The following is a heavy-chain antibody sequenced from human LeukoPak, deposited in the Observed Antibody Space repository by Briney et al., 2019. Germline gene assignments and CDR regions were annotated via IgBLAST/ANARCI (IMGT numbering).Heavy chain of an antibody. V-gene: IGHV3-23*01. J-gene: IGHJ5*02. CDR3: AKFAWGLVHDTNWFDP. Sequence: GGSLRLSCAASGFTFSAYAMNWVRQAPGKGLEWVSTISHTAGSTYYADSVKGRFTISRDNSKNTLYLQMYSLRAEDTAIYYCAKFAWGLVHDTNWFDPWGQGTLVTVSS. CDR2: ISHTAGST. CDR1: GFTFSAYA. D-gene: IGHD2-2*01.